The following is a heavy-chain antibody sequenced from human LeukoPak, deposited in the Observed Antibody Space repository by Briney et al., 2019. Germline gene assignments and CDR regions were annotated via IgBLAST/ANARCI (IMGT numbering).Heavy chain of an antibody. Sequence: GGSLRLSCAASGFTFSSYAMHWVRQAPGKGLGWVAVISYDGSNKYYADSVKGRFTISRDNSKNTLYLQMNSLRAEDTAVYYCAKGQWLAAFDYWGQGTLVTVSS. J-gene: IGHJ4*02. D-gene: IGHD6-19*01. CDR3: AKGQWLAAFDY. CDR2: ISYDGSNK. CDR1: GFTFSSYA. V-gene: IGHV3-30-3*01.